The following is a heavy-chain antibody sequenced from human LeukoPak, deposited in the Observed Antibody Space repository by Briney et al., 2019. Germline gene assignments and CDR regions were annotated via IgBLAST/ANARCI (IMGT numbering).Heavy chain of an antibody. CDR3: ARDRRGDYYYWYFDL. Sequence: PSQTLSLTCTVPGGSISSGGYYWSWIRQHPGKGLEWIGYIYYSGSTYYNPSLKSRVTISVDTSKNQFSLKLSSVTPADTAVYYCARDRRGDYYYWYFDLWGRGTLVTVSS. V-gene: IGHV4-31*03. CDR2: IYYSGST. J-gene: IGHJ2*01. CDR1: GGSISSGGYY. D-gene: IGHD4-17*01.